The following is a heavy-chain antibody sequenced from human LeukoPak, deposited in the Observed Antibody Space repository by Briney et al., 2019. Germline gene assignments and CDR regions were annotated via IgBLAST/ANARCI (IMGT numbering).Heavy chain of an antibody. D-gene: IGHD3-22*01. J-gene: IGHJ4*02. CDR3: ARALYYYETSGYTFDS. V-gene: IGHV4-38-2*02. Sequence: SETLSLTCSVSNSSISSDYYWGWIRRSPGKGLEWIGSIYHSGTTHYYPSLKNRVSMSIETSRNKFSLQLNSVPAADTAVYYCARALYYYETSGYTFDSWGQGTLVTVSS. CDR1: NSSISSDYY. CDR2: IYHSGTT.